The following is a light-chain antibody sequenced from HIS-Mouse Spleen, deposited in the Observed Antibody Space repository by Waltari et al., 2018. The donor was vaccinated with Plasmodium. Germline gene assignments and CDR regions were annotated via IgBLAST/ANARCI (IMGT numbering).Light chain of an antibody. CDR3: QQYGSSPYT. CDR1: QSVTSSY. CDR2: GAS. Sequence: IVLTQSPGTLSLSPGERATLFCRASQSVTSSYLAWYKQKPGQAPRLLIYGASSRATGIPDRFSGRGSGTDFTLTISRLEPEDFAVYYCQQYGSSPYTFGQGTKLEIK. J-gene: IGKJ2*01. V-gene: IGKV3-20*01.